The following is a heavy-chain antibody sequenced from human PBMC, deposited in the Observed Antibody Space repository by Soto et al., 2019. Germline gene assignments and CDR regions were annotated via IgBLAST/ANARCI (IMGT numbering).Heavy chain of an antibody. CDR3: ARSEATALDY. Sequence: SDTLSLTCTFSGDSMSSSNWWNWVRQPPGKGLEWIGEAHHSGRTNYNPSLKSRVTISVDRSQNHFSLQLTSVTAADTAVYYCARSEATALDYWGQGTLVTVS. CDR2: AHHSGRT. J-gene: IGHJ4*02. V-gene: IGHV4-4*02. CDR1: GDSMSSSNW.